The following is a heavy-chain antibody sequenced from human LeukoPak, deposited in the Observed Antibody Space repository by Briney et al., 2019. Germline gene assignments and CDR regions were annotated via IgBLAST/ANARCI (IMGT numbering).Heavy chain of an antibody. CDR2: IKKDGSEK. Sequence: GGSLRLSCAASAFTFSSHSLTWVRQAPGKGLEWVAYIKKDGSEKYYVDSVTGRFTISRENAKNSLYLQMNSLRAGDTAVYYCARSSSAYGGFDYWGQGTLVTVSS. D-gene: IGHD4-23*01. V-gene: IGHV3-7*01. CDR3: ARSSSAYGGFDY. J-gene: IGHJ4*02. CDR1: AFTFSSHS.